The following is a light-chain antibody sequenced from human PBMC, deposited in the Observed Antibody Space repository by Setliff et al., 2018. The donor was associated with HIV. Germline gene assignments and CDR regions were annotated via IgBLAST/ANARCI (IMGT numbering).Light chain of an antibody. CDR3: CSYTTSSTYV. V-gene: IGLV2-14*03. Sequence: QSALTQPASVSGSPGQSITISCTGTSSDIGGYKSVSWYQQHPGKAPKLMIYDVSNRPSGVSNRFSGSKSGNTASLTISGLQAEDEADYYCCSYTTSSTYVFGIGTKV. CDR2: DVS. J-gene: IGLJ1*01. CDR1: SSDIGGYKS.